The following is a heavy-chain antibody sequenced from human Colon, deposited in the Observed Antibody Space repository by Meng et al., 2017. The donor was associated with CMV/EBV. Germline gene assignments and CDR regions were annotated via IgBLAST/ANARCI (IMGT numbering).Heavy chain of an antibody. CDR2: ISYDGSNK. CDR1: GFTFSSYA. J-gene: IGHJ6*02. CDR3: ARPRLETVVPAAIAPYYYYGMDV. D-gene: IGHD2-2*02. Sequence: GASLKISCAASGFTFSSYAMHWVRQAPGKGLEWVAVISYDGSNKYYADSVKGRFTISRDNSKNTLYLQINSLRAEDTAVYYCARPRLETVVPAAIAPYYYYGMDVWGQGTTVTVSS. V-gene: IGHV3-30*04.